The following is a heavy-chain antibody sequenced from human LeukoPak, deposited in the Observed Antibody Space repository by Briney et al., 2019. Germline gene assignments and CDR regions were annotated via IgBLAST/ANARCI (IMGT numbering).Heavy chain of an antibody. V-gene: IGHV3-21*01. CDR3: ARYETASRASSDY. CDR1: GFTFSSFS. J-gene: IGHJ4*02. Sequence: PGGSLRLSCAASGFTFSSFSMNWVRQAPGKGLEWVSSISSDSAYIFYADSVKGRFTISRDNAKNSLYLQMNSLRAEDTAVYYCARYETASRASSDYWGQGTLVTVSS. CDR2: ISSDSAYI. D-gene: IGHD3-10*01.